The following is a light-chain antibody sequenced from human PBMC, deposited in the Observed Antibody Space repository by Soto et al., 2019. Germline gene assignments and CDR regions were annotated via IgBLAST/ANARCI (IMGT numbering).Light chain of an antibody. J-gene: IGKJ5*01. CDR2: DAS. CDR1: QGIRND. V-gene: IGKV1-33*01. CDR3: QQYHDLPIT. Sequence: DIQMTQSPSSLSASVGVRVTITCRASQGIRNDLGWYQQKPGKAPKLLIDDASNLQAGVPVRFSASGSGTDFTFTISSLQPEDIATYYCQQYHDLPITFGQGTRLEIK.